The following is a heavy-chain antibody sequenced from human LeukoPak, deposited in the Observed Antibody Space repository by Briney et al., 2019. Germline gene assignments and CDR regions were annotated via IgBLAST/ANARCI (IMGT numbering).Heavy chain of an antibody. CDR2: ISAYNGNT. V-gene: IGHV1-18*01. D-gene: IGHD2-2*01. Sequence: ASVKVSCKASGYTFTSYGISWVRQAPGQGLEWMGWISAYNGNTDYAQKLQGRVTMTTDTSTSTAYMELRSLRSGDTAVYYCAREGYCSSTSCYLFRSHWFDPWGQGTLVTVSS. CDR1: GYTFTSYG. J-gene: IGHJ5*02. CDR3: AREGYCSSTSCYLFRSHWFDP.